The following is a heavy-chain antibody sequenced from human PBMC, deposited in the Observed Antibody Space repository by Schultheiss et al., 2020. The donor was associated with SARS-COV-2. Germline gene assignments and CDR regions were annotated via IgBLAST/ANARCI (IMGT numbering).Heavy chain of an antibody. J-gene: IGHJ4*02. CDR3: ARGGRSGSYYYFDY. V-gene: IGHV1-8*01. CDR2: MNPNSGNT. CDR1: GYTFTSYD. D-gene: IGHD1-26*01. Sequence: ASVKVSCKASGYTFTSYDINWVRQATGQGLEWMGWMNPNSGNTGYAQKFQGRVTMTRDTSISTAYMELSRLRSDDTAVYYCARGGRSGSYYYFDYWGQGTLVTVSS.